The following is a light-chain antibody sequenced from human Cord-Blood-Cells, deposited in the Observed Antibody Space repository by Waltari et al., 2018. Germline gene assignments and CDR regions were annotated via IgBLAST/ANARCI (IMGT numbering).Light chain of an antibody. CDR1: SSDVGGYNY. V-gene: IGLV2-14*01. CDR3: SSYTGSSTYV. J-gene: IGLJ1*01. Sequence: QSALTQPASVSGSPGQSITISCTGTSSDVGGYNYVSWYQQHPGKAPKLMIYDVSKRPSGVSNRFAGSRSGNTASLTISGLQAEDEADYYGSSYTGSSTYVFGTGTKVTVL. CDR2: DVS.